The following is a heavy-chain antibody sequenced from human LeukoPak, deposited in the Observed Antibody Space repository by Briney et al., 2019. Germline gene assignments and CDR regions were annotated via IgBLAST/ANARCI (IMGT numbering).Heavy chain of an antibody. J-gene: IGHJ4*02. Sequence: ASVKVSCKASGYTFTGYYMHWARQAPGQGLEWMGWMNPNSGNTGYAQKFQGRVTITRNTSISTAYMELSSLRSEDTAVYYCARGRSGDILDYWGQGTLVTVSS. CDR2: MNPNSGNT. CDR3: ARGRSGDILDY. CDR1: GYTFTGYY. D-gene: IGHD3-9*01. V-gene: IGHV1-8*03.